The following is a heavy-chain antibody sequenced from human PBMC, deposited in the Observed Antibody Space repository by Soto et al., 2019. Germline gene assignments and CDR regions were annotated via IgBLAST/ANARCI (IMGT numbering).Heavy chain of an antibody. CDR1: GGTFSSYT. J-gene: IGHJ4*02. V-gene: IGHV1-69*08. D-gene: IGHD2-2*01. CDR2: IIPIIGTA. Sequence: QVQLVQSGAEVKKPGSSVKVSCKASGGTFSSYTFIWVRQAPGQGLEWMGRIIPIIGTATSAQNFQGRVTINADNSTSTANLALSSLSSENTAVCYCAMSDAVINHECPISFYWGQGTLVTVSS. CDR3: AMSDAVINHECPISFY.